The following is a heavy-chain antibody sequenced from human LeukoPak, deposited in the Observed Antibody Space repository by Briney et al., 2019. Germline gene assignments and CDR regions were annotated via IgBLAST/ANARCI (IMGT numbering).Heavy chain of an antibody. D-gene: IGHD5-24*01. Sequence: SQTLSLTCTVSGGSISSGGYYWSWIRQHPGKGLEWIGYIYYSGSTYYNPSLKSRVTISVDTSKNQFSLKLSSVTAADTAVYYCARVRRADGYTRNSYFDYWGQGTLVTVSS. CDR1: GGSISSGGYY. CDR3: ARVRRADGYTRNSYFDY. CDR2: IYYSGST. V-gene: IGHV4-31*03. J-gene: IGHJ4*02.